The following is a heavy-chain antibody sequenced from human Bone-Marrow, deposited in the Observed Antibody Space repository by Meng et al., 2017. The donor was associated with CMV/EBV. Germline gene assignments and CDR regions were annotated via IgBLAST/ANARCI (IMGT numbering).Heavy chain of an antibody. D-gene: IGHD2-21*01. CDR3: ARGAGVVVIDSYYFDY. Sequence: SGCTFSSYAMHWVRQAPGKGLEWVAVISYDGSNKYYADSVKGRFTISRDNSKNTLYLQMNSLRAEDTAVYYCARGAGVVVIDSYYFDYWGQGTLVTVSS. V-gene: IGHV3-30*04. CDR1: GCTFSSYA. CDR2: ISYDGSNK. J-gene: IGHJ4*02.